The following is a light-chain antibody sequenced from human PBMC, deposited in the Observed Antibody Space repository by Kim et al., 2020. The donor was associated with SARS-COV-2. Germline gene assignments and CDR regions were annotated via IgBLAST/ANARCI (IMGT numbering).Light chain of an antibody. V-gene: IGLV3-1*01. CDR3: PNWENRTVV. CDR2: EDS. J-gene: IGLJ2*01. CDR1: KVGDKH. Sequence: SVSPGQTASISCSRDKVGDKHACWYQQKPGQAPVLVIYEDSKRPSGCSERLYGANSGDTATLTNNGTQAMDEAEYSWPNWENRTVVSGRGTQLTVL.